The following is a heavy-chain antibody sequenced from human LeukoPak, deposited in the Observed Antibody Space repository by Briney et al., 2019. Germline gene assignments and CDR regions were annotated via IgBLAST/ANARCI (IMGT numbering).Heavy chain of an antibody. Sequence: PGGXLXLSXXASGFTFSSYAMHWVRQAPGKGLEWVAVIADDGSNKYYADSVKGRFTISRDNSNNTLYLQMNSLRVEDTAVYYCARVDDLDAFDTWGQGTLVTVSS. V-gene: IGHV3-30*04. CDR1: GFTFSSYA. CDR3: ARVDDLDAFDT. CDR2: IADDGSNK. D-gene: IGHD2-2*03. J-gene: IGHJ3*02.